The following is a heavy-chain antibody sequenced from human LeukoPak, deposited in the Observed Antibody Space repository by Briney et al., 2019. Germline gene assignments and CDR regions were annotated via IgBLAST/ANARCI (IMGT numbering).Heavy chain of an antibody. Sequence: SETLSLTCTVSGGSISSYYWSWIRQPPGKGLEWIGYIYYSGSTNYNPSLKSRVTISVDTSKNQFSLKLSSVTAADTAVYYCARRGGSGSGYYYVDYWGQGTLVTVSS. V-gene: IGHV4-59*08. CDR2: IYYSGST. CDR3: ARRGGSGSGYYYVDY. D-gene: IGHD3-22*01. J-gene: IGHJ4*02. CDR1: GGSISSYY.